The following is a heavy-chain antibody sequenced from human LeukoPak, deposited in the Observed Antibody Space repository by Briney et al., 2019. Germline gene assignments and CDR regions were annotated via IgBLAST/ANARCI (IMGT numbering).Heavy chain of an antibody. D-gene: IGHD2-21*01. J-gene: IGHJ5*02. CDR1: GGSFSGYY. CDR3: AREVRVLDWFDP. Sequence: SETLSLTCAVYGGSFSGYYWSWIRHPQGKGLEWIWEINHSGSTNYNPSLKSRVTISVDTSKNQFSLKLSSVTAADTAVYYSAREVRVLDWFDPWGQGTLVTVSS. CDR2: INHSGST. V-gene: IGHV4-34*01.